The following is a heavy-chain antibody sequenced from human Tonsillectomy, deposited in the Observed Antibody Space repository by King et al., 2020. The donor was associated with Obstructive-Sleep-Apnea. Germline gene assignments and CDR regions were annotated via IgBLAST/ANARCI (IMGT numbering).Heavy chain of an antibody. D-gene: IGHD3-3*01. CDR1: GYSISSGYY. CDR2: IYHSGST. CDR3: ATHLYDFWSGYPFDY. Sequence: VQLQESGPGLVKPSETLSLTCTVSGYSISSGYYWGWIRQPPGKGLEWIGSIYHSGSTYYNPSLKSRVTISVDTSKNQFSLKLSSLTAADTAVYYCATHLYDFWSGYPFDYWGQGTLVTVSS. V-gene: IGHV4-38-2*02. J-gene: IGHJ4*02.